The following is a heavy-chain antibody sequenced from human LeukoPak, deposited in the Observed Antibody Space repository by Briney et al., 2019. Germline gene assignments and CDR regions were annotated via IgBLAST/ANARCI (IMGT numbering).Heavy chain of an antibody. CDR1: GFNFSAYN. V-gene: IGHV3-48*01. D-gene: IGHD6-13*01. Sequence: GGSLRLSCAASGFNFSAYNMNWIRQAPGKGLEWISFVSSSSGTIYYADSVKGRFTVSRDNAKKSLYLQMSSLRVEDTAVYYCATTYISSRVFFEYWGQGALVTVSS. CDR3: ATTYISSRVFFEY. J-gene: IGHJ4*02. CDR2: VSSSSGTI.